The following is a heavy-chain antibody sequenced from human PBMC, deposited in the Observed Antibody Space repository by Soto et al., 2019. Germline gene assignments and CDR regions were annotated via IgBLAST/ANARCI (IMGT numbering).Heavy chain of an antibody. Sequence: QPGGSLRLSCAASGFTFSSYGMHWVRQAPGKGLEWVAVISYDGSNKYYADSVKGRFTISRDNSKNTLYLQMNSLRAEDTAVYYCAKAYSKPASLYYYYYGMDVWGQGTTVTVSS. CDR1: GFTFSSYG. CDR3: AKAYSKPASLYYYYYGMDV. CDR2: ISYDGSNK. D-gene: IGHD4-4*01. J-gene: IGHJ6*02. V-gene: IGHV3-30*18.